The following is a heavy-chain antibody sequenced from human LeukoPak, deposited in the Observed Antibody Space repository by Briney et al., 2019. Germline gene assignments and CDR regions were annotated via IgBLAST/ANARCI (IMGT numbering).Heavy chain of an antibody. J-gene: IGHJ4*02. CDR1: GFTFSSYA. V-gene: IGHV3-23*01. D-gene: IGHD4-17*01. CDR3: AKEVALDYGDSGGFDY. CDR2: ISGSGGST. Sequence: SGGSLRLSCAASGFTFSSYAMSWVRQAPGKGLEWVSAISGSGGSTYYADSVKGRFTISRDNSKNTLYLQMNSLRAEDTAVYYCAKEVALDYGDSGGFDYWGQGTLVTVSS.